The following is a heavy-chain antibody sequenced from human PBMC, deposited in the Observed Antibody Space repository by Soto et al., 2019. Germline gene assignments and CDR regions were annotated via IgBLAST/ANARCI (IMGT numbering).Heavy chain of an antibody. V-gene: IGHV3-30-3*01. CDR2: ISYDGSKK. CDR3: ARDTGVDTALYAFDI. J-gene: IGHJ3*02. D-gene: IGHD5-18*01. Sequence: GGSLRLSCAASGFTFSRYGMNWVRQAPGKGLEWVAVISYDGSKKYYADSVKGRFTITRDNSKKQLYVQMNSLRAEDTAVYYCARDTGVDTALYAFDIWGQGTMVTVSS. CDR1: GFTFSRYG.